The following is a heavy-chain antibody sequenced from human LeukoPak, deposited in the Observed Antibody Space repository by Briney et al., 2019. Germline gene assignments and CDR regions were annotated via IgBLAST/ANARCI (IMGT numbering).Heavy chain of an antibody. CDR1: GFTFSSYA. J-gene: IGHJ4*02. Sequence: TGGSLRLSCAASGFTFSSYAMSWVRQAPGKGLEWVSAISGSGGSTYYADSVKGRFTISRDNSKNTLYLQMNSLRAEDTAVYYCAKISVPRFLEWLPDSSDYWGQGTLVTVSS. D-gene: IGHD3-3*01. CDR3: AKISVPRFLEWLPDSSDY. CDR2: ISGSGGST. V-gene: IGHV3-23*01.